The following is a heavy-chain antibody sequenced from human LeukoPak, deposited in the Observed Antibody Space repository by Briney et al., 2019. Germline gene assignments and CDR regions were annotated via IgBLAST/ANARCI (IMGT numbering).Heavy chain of an antibody. CDR1: GFSFGNYW. CDR2: ISGSGGNT. V-gene: IGHV3-23*01. J-gene: IGHJ5*02. CDR3: AKEGNDFWSGYGQNWFDP. D-gene: IGHD3-3*01. Sequence: GGSLRLSCGASGFSFGNYWMSWVRQAPGKGLEWVSAISGSGGNTYYADSVKGRFTISRDNSKNTLYLQMNSLRAEDTAVYYCAKEGNDFWSGYGQNWFDPWGQGTLVTVSS.